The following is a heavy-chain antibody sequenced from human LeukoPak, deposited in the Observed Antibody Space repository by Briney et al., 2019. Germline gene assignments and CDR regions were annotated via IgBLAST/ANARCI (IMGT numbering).Heavy chain of an antibody. CDR2: INHSGST. V-gene: IGHV4-34*01. D-gene: IGHD3-22*01. Sequence: GSLRLSCAASGFTFSSYAMSWVRQPPGKGLEWIGEINHSGSTNYNPSLKSRVTISVDTSKNQFSLKLSSVTAADTAVYYCARGTTGSGYYSWFDPWGQGTLVTVSS. CDR1: GFTFSSYA. J-gene: IGHJ5*02. CDR3: ARGTTGSGYYSWFDP.